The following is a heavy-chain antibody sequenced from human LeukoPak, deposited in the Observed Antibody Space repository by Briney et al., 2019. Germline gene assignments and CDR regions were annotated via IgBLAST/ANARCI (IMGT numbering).Heavy chain of an antibody. CDR3: ARDLITMVRGGDYYYYGMDV. J-gene: IGHJ6*02. V-gene: IGHV4-39*02. CDR2: IYYSGST. CDR1: GGSISSSSYY. D-gene: IGHD3-10*01. Sequence: SETLSLTCTVSGGSISSSSYYWRWIRQPPGKGLEWFGSIYYSGSTYYNPSLKSRVTISVDTSKNQFSLKLSSVTAADTAVYYCARDLITMVRGGDYYYYGMDVWAKGPRSPSP.